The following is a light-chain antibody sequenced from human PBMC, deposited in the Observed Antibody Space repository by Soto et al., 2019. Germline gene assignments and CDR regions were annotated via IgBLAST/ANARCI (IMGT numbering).Light chain of an antibody. Sequence: QSALTQPRSVSGSPGQSVTISCTGTGSDVGAYKYVSWYQQHPDRAPKLVIYDVTERPSGVPDRFSGSKSGNTASLTISGLQAEDEAGYYCCSYAGSYSWVFGGGTKVTVL. J-gene: IGLJ3*02. CDR1: GSDVGAYKY. CDR2: DVT. CDR3: CSYAGSYSWV. V-gene: IGLV2-11*01.